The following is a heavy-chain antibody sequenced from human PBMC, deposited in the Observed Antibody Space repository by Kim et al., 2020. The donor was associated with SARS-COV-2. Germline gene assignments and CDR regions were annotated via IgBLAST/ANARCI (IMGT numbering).Heavy chain of an antibody. D-gene: IGHD3-9*01. Sequence: GGSLRLSCAASGFTFSSYWMSWVRQAPGKGLEWVANIKQDGSEKYYVDSVKGRFTISRDNAKNSLYLQMNSLRAEDTAVYYCARDKARHQYDILTGYYNYYYYYGMDVWGQGTTVTVSS. CDR1: GFTFSSYW. CDR3: ARDKARHQYDILTGYYNYYYYYGMDV. J-gene: IGHJ6*02. CDR2: IKQDGSEK. V-gene: IGHV3-7*03.